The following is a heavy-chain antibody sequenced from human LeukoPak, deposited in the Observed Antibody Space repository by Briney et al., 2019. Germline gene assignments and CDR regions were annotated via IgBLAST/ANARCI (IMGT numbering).Heavy chain of an antibody. V-gene: IGHV3-7*01. CDR3: ARFSRVEWSF. D-gene: IGHD3-3*01. CDR2: IKQDGSVK. CDR1: GFTFDDYG. J-gene: IGHJ4*02. Sequence: PGGSLRLSCAASGFTFDDYGMSWVRQAPGKGLEWVANIKQDGSVKQYVDSIKGRFTISRDNAKNTLYLQMDSLRVEDTAVYYCARFSRVEWSFWGQGTLVAVSS.